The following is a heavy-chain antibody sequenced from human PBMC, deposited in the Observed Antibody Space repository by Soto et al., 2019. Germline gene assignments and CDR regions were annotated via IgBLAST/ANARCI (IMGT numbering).Heavy chain of an antibody. CDR1: KFISSTYA. CDR2: ISSTGSKK. Sequence: SLRLSCAASKFISSTYAMHWVGQAPVKRLESVAPISSTGSKKYYADSLKGPFTIYRDNSKNPLYLQMNSLRVEDTAFYYCTIHLRTRQPLAHILHSWGQGTPVNVSS. J-gene: IGHJ4*02. D-gene: IGHD1-1*01. V-gene: IGHV3-30-3*01. CDR3: TIHLRTRQPLAHILHS.